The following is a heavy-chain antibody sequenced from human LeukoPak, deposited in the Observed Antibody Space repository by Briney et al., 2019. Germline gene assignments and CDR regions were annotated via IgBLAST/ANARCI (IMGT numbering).Heavy chain of an antibody. CDR2: IIPIFGTA. D-gene: IGHD3-10*01. CDR3: ARDLYYGSGSGAFDI. CDR1: GGTFISYA. Sequence: SVKVSCKASGGTFISYAISWVRQAPGQGLEWMGGIIPIFGTANYAQKFQGRVTITADKSTSTAYMELSSLRSEDTAVYYCARDLYYGSGSGAFDIWGQGTMVTVSS. V-gene: IGHV1-69*06. J-gene: IGHJ3*02.